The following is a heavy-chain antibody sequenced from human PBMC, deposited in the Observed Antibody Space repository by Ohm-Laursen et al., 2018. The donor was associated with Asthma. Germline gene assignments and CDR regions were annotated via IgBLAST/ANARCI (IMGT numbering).Heavy chain of an antibody. J-gene: IGHJ6*02. CDR2: INPDSGAT. Sequence: GASVKVSCKASGYTFTDYYIHWVRQAPGGGLEWMGRINPDSGATKYAQKFQGRVTMTTDTSISTAYMEMSSLRSDETAVYFCARGRRSVFDSSGQNPSYYYAMDVWGQGTTVTVSS. CDR1: GYTFTDYY. CDR3: ARGRRSVFDSSGQNPSYYYAMDV. V-gene: IGHV1-2*06. D-gene: IGHD3-22*01.